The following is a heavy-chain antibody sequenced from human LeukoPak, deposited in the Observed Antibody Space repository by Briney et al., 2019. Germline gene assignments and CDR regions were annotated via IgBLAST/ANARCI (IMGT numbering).Heavy chain of an antibody. CDR2: IGGSGGDT. CDR3: AKSFGPGSFFDY. V-gene: IGHV3-23*01. CDR1: GFTFSSYA. Sequence: GGSLRLSCAASGFTFSSYAMSWVRQAPGKGLEWVSAIGGSGGDTYYADSVKGRFTISRDNSKNTLFLQMNSLRAEDTAVYYCAKSFGPGSFFDYWGQGTLVTVSS. D-gene: IGHD3-10*01. J-gene: IGHJ4*02.